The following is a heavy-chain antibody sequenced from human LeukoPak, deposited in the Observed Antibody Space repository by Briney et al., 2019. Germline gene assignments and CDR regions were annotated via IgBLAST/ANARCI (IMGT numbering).Heavy chain of an antibody. Sequence: PGGSLRLSCAASGFTFSSYAMSWVRQAPGKGLEWVSSISNSGGRTFYTDSVKGRFTISRDNSKITLYLQMNSLRAEDTAVYYCAKGFSGNYYYYYGMDVWGQGTTVTVSS. J-gene: IGHJ6*02. CDR3: AKGFSGNYYYYYGMDV. CDR1: GFTFSSYA. V-gene: IGHV3-23*01. CDR2: ISNSGGRT. D-gene: IGHD4-23*01.